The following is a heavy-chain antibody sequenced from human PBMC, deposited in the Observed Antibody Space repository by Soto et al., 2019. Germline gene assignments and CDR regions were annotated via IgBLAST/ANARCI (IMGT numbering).Heavy chain of an antibody. J-gene: IGHJ5*02. CDR3: ARLGAQEIDP. CDR1: GGSISSYY. Sequence: QVQLQESGPGLVKPSETLSLTCTVSGGSISSYYWSWIRQPPGKGLELIGYIYYSGSTNYNPSLKRRVTIAVDTSKNQFSPKLSSVTAADTAVYYCARLGAQEIDPWGQGTLVTVSS. D-gene: IGHD3-16*01. V-gene: IGHV4-59*08. CDR2: IYYSGST.